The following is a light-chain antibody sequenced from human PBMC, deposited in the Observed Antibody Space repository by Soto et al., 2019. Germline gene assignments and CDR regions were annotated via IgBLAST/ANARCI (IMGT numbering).Light chain of an antibody. Sequence: QSVLTQPASVSGSPGQSITISCTGTSSDVGGYNHVSWYQHPPGRAPKLILFGVSDRPSGVSHRFSGSKSGNPASLTISGLQDEDEDDYYCCSSTSLSSVVFGGGTKLTVL. CDR1: SSDVGGYNH. CDR3: CSSTSLSSVV. CDR2: GVS. J-gene: IGLJ2*01. V-gene: IGLV2-14*01.